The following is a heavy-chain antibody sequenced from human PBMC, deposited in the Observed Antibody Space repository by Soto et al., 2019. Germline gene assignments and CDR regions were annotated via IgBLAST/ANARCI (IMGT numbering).Heavy chain of an antibody. V-gene: IGHV1-69*13. D-gene: IGHD2-21*02. J-gene: IGHJ5*02. CDR2: IIPMFGTA. CDR1: GCSFSSYV. CDR3: ATSSRKHCRGDTCFENWFDP. Sequence: VASVKVSFKASGCSFSSYVISWVRQAPGQGLEWMGGIIPMFGTANYEQRFQGRLTINADERTNTAYMELSTLRSEDSAVYYCATSSRKHCRGDTCFENWFDPWGQGTRVTVSS.